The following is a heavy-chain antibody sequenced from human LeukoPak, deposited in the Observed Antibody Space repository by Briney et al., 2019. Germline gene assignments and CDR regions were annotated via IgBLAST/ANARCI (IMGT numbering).Heavy chain of an antibody. CDR2: INHSGST. Sequence: SETLSLTCAVYGGSFSGYYWSWIRQPPGKGLEWIGEINHSGSTNYNPSLKSRVTISVDTSKNQFSLKLSSVTAADTAVYYCARGNRYGYSYGTRRNWFDPWGQGTLVTVSS. D-gene: IGHD5-18*01. CDR3: ARGNRYGYSYGTRRNWFDP. V-gene: IGHV4-34*01. CDR1: GGSFSGYY. J-gene: IGHJ5*02.